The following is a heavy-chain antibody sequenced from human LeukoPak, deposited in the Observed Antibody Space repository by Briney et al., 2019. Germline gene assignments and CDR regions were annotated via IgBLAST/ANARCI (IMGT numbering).Heavy chain of an antibody. V-gene: IGHV4-59*08. D-gene: IGHD5-12*01. CDR1: GGSISSYY. J-gene: IGHJ5*02. CDR2: IYYSGST. CDR3: ARHWLQFQGWFDP. Sequence: SETLSLTCTVSGGSISSYYWSWIRQPPGKGLEWIGYIYYSGSTNYNPSLKGRVTISVDTSKNQFSLKLSSVTAADTAVYYCARHWLQFQGWFDPWGQGTLVTVSS.